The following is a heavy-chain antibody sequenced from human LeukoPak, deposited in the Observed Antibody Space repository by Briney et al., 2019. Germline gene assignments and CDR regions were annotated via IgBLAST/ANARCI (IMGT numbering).Heavy chain of an antibody. CDR2: ISGSGGST. J-gene: IGHJ4*02. D-gene: IGHD4-11*01. CDR1: GFTFSSYA. CDR3: ARGLPPVMKYYFDY. Sequence: PGGSLRLSCAASGFTFSSYAMSWVRQAPGKGLEWVSAISGSGGSTYSADSVKGRFTISRDGSKNTLYLQMNSLRAEDTAMYYCARGLPPVMKYYFDYWGQGTLVTVSS. V-gene: IGHV3-23*01.